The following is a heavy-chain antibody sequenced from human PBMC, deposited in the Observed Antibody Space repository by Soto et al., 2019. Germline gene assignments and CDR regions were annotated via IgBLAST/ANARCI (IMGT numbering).Heavy chain of an antibody. CDR2: ISGSSTYI. CDR3: ARGDGTGLYNSGWSPRY. V-gene: IGHV3-21*04. Sequence: EVQLVESGGGLVKPGESLRVSCAASGFTFSYYSLHWVRQAPGKGLEWVSSISGSSTYIYYADRVKGRFTISGDNAKHSLYLRMDCLRAEDTAVYYCARGDGTGLYNSGWSPRYWGQGTLVTVSS. CDR1: GFTFSYYS. D-gene: IGHD6-19*01. J-gene: IGHJ4*02.